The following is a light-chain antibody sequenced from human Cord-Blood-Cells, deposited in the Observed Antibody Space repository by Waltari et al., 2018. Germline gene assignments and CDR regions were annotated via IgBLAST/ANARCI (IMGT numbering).Light chain of an antibody. J-gene: IGLJ3*02. CDR1: SSNIGAGYD. V-gene: IGLV1-40*01. CDR3: QSYDSSLSGWV. Sequence: QSVLTQPPSVSGAPGQRVTISCTGSSSNIGAGYDVHWYQHLPGTAPQLLIYGNNNRPSGVPDRFSGSKCGTAASLAITVLQAEDEADYYCQSYDSSLSGWVFGGGTKLTVL. CDR2: GNN.